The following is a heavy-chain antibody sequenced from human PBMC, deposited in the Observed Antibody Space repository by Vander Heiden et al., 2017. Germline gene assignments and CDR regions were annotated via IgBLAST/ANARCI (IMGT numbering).Heavy chain of an antibody. J-gene: IGHJ2*01. D-gene: IGHD3-22*01. V-gene: IGHV3-21*01. CDR3: ARDYYDSSRGVFDL. Sequence: EVQLVESGGGLVKPGGSLRLPCAASGFTFSRYSMNWACQAPGKGLEWVSSISSSSSYIYYADSVKGRFTISRDNAKNSLYLQMNSLRAEDTAVYYCARDYYDSSRGVFDLWGRGTLVTVSS. CDR2: ISSSSSYI. CDR1: GFTFSRYS.